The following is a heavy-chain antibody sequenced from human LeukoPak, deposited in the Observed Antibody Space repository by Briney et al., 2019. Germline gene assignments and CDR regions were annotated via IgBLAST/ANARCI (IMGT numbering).Heavy chain of an antibody. CDR1: GGSISSSSHY. CDR3: ARQERWELPAWFDL. CDR2: FYYSGRN. Sequence: SETLSLTCIVSGGSISSSSHYWGWIRQPPGKGLEWIGSFYYSGRNNYNPSLKSRVTISVDTSKNQFSLKLSPVTAADTAVYYCARQERWELPAWFDLWGQGTLVTVSS. J-gene: IGHJ5*02. V-gene: IGHV4-39*01. D-gene: IGHD1-26*01.